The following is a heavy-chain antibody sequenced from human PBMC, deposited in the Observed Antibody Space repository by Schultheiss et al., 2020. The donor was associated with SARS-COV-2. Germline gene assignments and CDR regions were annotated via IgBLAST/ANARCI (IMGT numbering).Heavy chain of an antibody. CDR2: IWYDGSNK. J-gene: IGHJ4*02. D-gene: IGHD3-3*01. V-gene: IGHV3-33*08. CDR1: GFTFSSYG. Sequence: GGSLRLSCAASGFTFSSYGMHWVRQAPGKGLEWVAVIWYDGSNKYYADSVKGRFTISRDNSKNTLYLQMNSLRAEDTAVYYCARDQPGIRFLEWSGILYWGQGTLVTVSS. CDR3: ARDQPGIRFLEWSGILY.